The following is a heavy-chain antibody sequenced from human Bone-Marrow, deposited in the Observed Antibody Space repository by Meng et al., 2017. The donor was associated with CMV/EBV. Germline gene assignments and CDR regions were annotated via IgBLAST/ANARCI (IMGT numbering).Heavy chain of an antibody. CDR3: AREGGGYSYGTPYYYYGMDV. D-gene: IGHD5-18*01. CDR1: GYTFTSYY. CDR2: INPSGGST. J-gene: IGHJ6*02. Sequence: ASVKVSCKASGYTFTSYYMHWVRQAPGQGLEWMGIINPSGGSTSYAQKFQGRVTMTRDTSTSTVYMELSSLRSEDTAVYYCAREGGGYSYGTPYYYYGMDVWGQGTTVTVSS. V-gene: IGHV1-46*01.